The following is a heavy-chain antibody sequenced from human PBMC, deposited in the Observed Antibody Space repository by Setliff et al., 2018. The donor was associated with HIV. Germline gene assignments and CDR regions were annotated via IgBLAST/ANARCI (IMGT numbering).Heavy chain of an antibody. D-gene: IGHD1-26*01. Sequence: PSETLSLTCTVSGDSISSGSYFWIWIRQPAGKGLEWIGHISTTGSTNYNPSLKSRVIMSVDTSRNQFSLKLSSVTAADTAVYYCARSPVGTPEYYFDYWGQGTLVTVSS. CDR2: ISTTGST. V-gene: IGHV4-61*09. J-gene: IGHJ4*02. CDR1: GDSISSGSYF. CDR3: ARSPVGTPEYYFDY.